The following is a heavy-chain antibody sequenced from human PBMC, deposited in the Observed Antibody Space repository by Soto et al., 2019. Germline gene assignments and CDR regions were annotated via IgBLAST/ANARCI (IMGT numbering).Heavy chain of an antibody. CDR2: VIQSGSAT. J-gene: IGHJ4*02. V-gene: IGHV3-23*01. D-gene: IGHD3-10*01. Sequence: GGSLRLSCAASGFTFNNYAMTWVRQAPGKGLEWVSTVIQSGSATFYADSVRGRFTISRDNSKNTLYLQLNSLRAEDTAVYHCVRDYYHVSGSSFDIPLDYWGQGTLVTVSS. CDR3: VRDYYHVSGSSFDIPLDY. CDR1: GFTFNNYA.